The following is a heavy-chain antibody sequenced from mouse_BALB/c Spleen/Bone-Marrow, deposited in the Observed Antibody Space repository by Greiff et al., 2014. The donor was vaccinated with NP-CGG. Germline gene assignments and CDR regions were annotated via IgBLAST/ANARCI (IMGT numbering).Heavy chain of an antibody. CDR1: GFSLNSYG. J-gene: IGHJ4*01. Sequence: VKLQQSGPDLVAPSQSLSITCTVSGFSLNSYGVHWVRQPQGKGLEWLGVIWSDGSTTYNSALKSRLSISKDNSKSQLFLKMNSLQTDDTAMYYCARHERGYPYAMDYWGQGTSVTVSS. CDR3: ARHERGYPYAMDY. CDR2: IWSDGST. D-gene: IGHD2-2*01. V-gene: IGHV2-6-2*01.